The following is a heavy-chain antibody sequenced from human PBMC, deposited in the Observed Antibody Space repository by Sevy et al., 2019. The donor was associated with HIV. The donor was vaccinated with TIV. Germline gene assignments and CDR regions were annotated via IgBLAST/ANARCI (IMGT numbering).Heavy chain of an antibody. CDR1: GFIFSDYY. CDR3: ARDVYYGSGSCDY. Sequence: GGSLRLSCSGSGFIFSDYYMSWIRQAPGRGLEWVSYISSSSSTIYYADSVKGRFTISRDNAKNSLYLQMNSLRAENTAVYYCARDVYYGSGSCDYWGQGTLVTVSS. J-gene: IGHJ4*02. CDR2: ISSSSSTI. D-gene: IGHD3-10*01. V-gene: IGHV3-11*04.